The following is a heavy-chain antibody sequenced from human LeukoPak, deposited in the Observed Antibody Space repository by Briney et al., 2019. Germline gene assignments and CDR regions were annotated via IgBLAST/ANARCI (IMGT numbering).Heavy chain of an antibody. CDR3: AKNYYDSSGYYLRAFDY. D-gene: IGHD3-22*01. J-gene: IGHJ4*02. CDR2: ISYDGSNK. Sequence: GSLRLSCAASGFTFSSYSMNWVRQAPGKGLEWVAVISYDGSNKYYADSVKGRFTISRDNSKNTLYLQMNSLRAEDTAVYYCAKNYYDSSGYYLRAFDYWGQGTLVTVSS. V-gene: IGHV3-30*18. CDR1: GFTFSSYS.